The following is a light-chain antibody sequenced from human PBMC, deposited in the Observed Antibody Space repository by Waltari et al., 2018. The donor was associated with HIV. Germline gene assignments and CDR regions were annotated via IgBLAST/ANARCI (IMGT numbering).Light chain of an antibody. V-gene: IGLV2-14*03. CDR2: NVN. CDR1: RNDIRRYEY. CDR3: GAYTGSGNLGL. J-gene: IGLJ2*01. Sequence: QSALTQPASASGSPGQSITISCTGTRNDIRRYEYVSWYQQHPGQAPKLIIYNVNRRPTGVSDRFSGSKSGNTASLTISGLQPEDEADYYCGAYTGSGNLGLFGGGTKLTVL.